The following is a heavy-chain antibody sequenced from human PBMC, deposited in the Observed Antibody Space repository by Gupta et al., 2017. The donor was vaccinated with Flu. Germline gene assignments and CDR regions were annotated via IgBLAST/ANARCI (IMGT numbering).Heavy chain of an antibody. D-gene: IGHD2-2*01. CDR2: ISWNSETI. V-gene: IGHV3-9*01. J-gene: IGHJ6*03. CDR3: AKDIRSTRFRHMDV. Sequence: RETPGKGLEWVSGISWNSETIGYADSVEGRFTISRDNAKNSLYLQMNSLRAEDTALYYCAKDIRSTRFRHMDVWGKGTTVTVSS.